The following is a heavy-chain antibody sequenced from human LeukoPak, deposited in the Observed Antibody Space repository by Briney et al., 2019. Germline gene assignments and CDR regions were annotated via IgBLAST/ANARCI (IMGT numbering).Heavy chain of an antibody. D-gene: IGHD4-17*01. CDR1: GFTLSSNY. V-gene: IGHV3-53*01. Sequence: GSLRLSCAASGFTLSSNYMSWVRQAPGKGLEWVSVIYSGGSKYYADSVKGRFTISRDNSKNTLYLQMNSLRVEDTAVYYCARSPPHYGDYTFDYWGQGTLVTVSS. CDR3: ARSPPHYGDYTFDY. J-gene: IGHJ4*02. CDR2: IYSGGSK.